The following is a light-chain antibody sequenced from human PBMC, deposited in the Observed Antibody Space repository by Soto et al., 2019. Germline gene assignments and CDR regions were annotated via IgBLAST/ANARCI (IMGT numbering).Light chain of an antibody. V-gene: IGLV2-14*01. CDR1: SSDVGGYNY. CDR3: TSYTSSITYV. Sequence: LTQPASVSGSPGQSITISCTGTSSDVGGYNYVSWYQQHPGKAPKLMIYEVSNRPSGVSNRFSGSKSGNTASLTISGLQAEDEADYYCTSYTSSITYVFGTGTKVTVL. CDR2: EVS. J-gene: IGLJ1*01.